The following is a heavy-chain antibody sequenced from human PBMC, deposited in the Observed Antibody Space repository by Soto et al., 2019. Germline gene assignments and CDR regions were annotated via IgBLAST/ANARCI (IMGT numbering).Heavy chain of an antibody. CDR3: ARAGLGYCSSTSCSNFDY. CDR2: INPNSGGT. V-gene: IGHV1-2*04. CDR1: GYTFTGYY. Sequence: ASVKVSCKASGYTFTGYYMHWVRQAPGQGLEWMGRINPNSGGTNYAQKFQGWVTMTRDTSISTAYMELSRLRSDDTAVYYCARAGLGYCSSTSCSNFDYWGQGTLVTVSS. D-gene: IGHD2-2*01. J-gene: IGHJ4*02.